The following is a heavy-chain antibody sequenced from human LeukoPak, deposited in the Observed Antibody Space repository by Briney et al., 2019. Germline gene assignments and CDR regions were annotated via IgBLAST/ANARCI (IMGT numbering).Heavy chain of an antibody. CDR2: INHSGST. CDR1: GGSFSGYY. V-gene: IGHV4-34*01. D-gene: IGHD2-2*01. Sequence: ETLSLTCAFYGGSFSGYYWSWIRQPPGKGLEWIGEINHSGSTNYNPSLKSRVTISVDTSKNQFSLKLSSVTAADTAVYYCARGPKVPAAIFYFGFDPWGQGTLVTVSS. CDR3: ARGPKVPAAIFYFGFDP. J-gene: IGHJ5*02.